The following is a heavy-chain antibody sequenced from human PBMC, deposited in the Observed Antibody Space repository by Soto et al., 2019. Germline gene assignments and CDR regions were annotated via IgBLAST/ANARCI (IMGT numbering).Heavy chain of an antibody. CDR2: ISGSGGST. Sequence: GGSMRLSCAASGFTFSSYAMSWVRQAPGKGLEWVSAISGSGGSTYYADSVKGRFTISRDNSKNTLYLQMNSLRAEDTAVYYCAKDYHYDFWSGYYRPGIDAFDIWGQGTMVTVSS. V-gene: IGHV3-23*01. CDR3: AKDYHYDFWSGYYRPGIDAFDI. J-gene: IGHJ3*02. CDR1: GFTFSSYA. D-gene: IGHD3-3*01.